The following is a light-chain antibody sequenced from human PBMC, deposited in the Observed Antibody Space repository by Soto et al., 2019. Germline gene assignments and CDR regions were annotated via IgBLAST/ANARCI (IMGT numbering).Light chain of an antibody. Sequence: QSALTQPASVSGSPGQSITISCTGTSSDVGAYNSVSWYQQHPGKAPKLIIYDVSTRPSGISDRFSGSKSGNTASLTISGLQAEDESDYYCSSYTPSVTYVFGTGTKFTVL. V-gene: IGLV2-14*01. CDR3: SSYTPSVTYV. J-gene: IGLJ1*01. CDR1: SSDVGAYNS. CDR2: DVS.